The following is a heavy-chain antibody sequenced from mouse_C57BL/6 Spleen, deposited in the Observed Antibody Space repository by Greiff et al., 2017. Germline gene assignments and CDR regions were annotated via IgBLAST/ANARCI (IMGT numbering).Heavy chain of an antibody. CDR1: GYAFTNYL. Sequence: QVQLQQSGAELVRPGTSVQVSCKASGYAFTNYLIEWVKQRPGQGLEWIGVINPGSGGTNYNEKFKGKATLTADKSSSTAYMQLSSLTSEDSAVYFCARGGGSAMDYWGQGTSVTVSS. V-gene: IGHV1-54*01. CDR2: INPGSGGT. J-gene: IGHJ4*01. CDR3: ARGGGSAMDY.